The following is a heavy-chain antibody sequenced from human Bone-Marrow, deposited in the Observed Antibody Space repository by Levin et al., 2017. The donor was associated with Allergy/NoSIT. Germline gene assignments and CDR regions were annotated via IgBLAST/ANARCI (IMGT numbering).Heavy chain of an antibody. Sequence: PGGSLRLSCAASGLDFNNAWMNWVRQAPGKGLEWVGRIKSKYDGETTDYGAPVEGRFTISRDDSKKTLFLQMNSLKSDDTAVYYCNTGGISGTRWHVNGMDVWGQGTTVTVSS. CDR1: GLDFNNAW. D-gene: IGHD1-20*01. CDR3: NTGGISGTRWHVNGMDV. V-gene: IGHV3-15*07. CDR2: IKSKYDGETT. J-gene: IGHJ6*02.